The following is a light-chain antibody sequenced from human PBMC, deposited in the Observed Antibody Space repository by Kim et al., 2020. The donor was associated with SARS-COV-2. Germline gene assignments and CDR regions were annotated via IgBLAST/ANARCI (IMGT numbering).Light chain of an antibody. Sequence: QAVVTQEPSLTVSPGGTVTLTCASSTGAVTSGYYPTWFQQKPGQAPRALIYSISKRQSWTPARFSGSLLGGKAALTLSGVQPEDEAEYYCLLYYGGVQHYVFGTGTKVTVL. J-gene: IGLJ1*01. CDR2: SIS. CDR1: TGAVTSGYY. V-gene: IGLV7-43*01. CDR3: LLYYGGVQHYV.